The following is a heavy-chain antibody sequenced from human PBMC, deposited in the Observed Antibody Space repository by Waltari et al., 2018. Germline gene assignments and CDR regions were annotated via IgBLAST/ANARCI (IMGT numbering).Heavy chain of an antibody. CDR2: RNEDGHIR. V-gene: IGHV3-74*01. CDR1: GFTFSNYW. CDR3: ARDRPTPSSPGDNFDH. D-gene: IGHD6-6*01. J-gene: IGHJ4*02. Sequence: EVQLVESVGGLVQPGVSLRLSCTASGFTFSNYWMHWVRHSPGKGLVWVSRRNEDGHIRTYADSVKGRFTISRDNAKSTLYLQMNSLRVEDTGLYYCARDRPTPSSPGDNFDHWGPGTLVTVSP.